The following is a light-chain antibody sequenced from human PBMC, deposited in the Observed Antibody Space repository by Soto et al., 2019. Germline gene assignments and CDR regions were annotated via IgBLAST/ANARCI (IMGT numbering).Light chain of an antibody. Sequence: QSVLTQPASVSGSPGQSSTISCTGTSSDIGSNNYVSWFQQRPGKAPTLIIYEVSNRPSGVSNHFSGSKSGNTASLTISGLLPEDEAEYYCSSYTTTTRLFGGGTKLTVL. V-gene: IGLV2-14*01. CDR3: SSYTTTTRL. CDR1: SSDIGSNNY. J-gene: IGLJ3*02. CDR2: EVS.